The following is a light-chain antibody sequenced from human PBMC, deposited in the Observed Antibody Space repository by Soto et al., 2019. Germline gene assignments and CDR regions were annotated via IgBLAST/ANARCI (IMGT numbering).Light chain of an antibody. Sequence: QSALTQPPSASGSPGQSVTISCTGTSSDVGGYNYVSWYQQHPGKAPQLVIYGVNKRASGVPDRLSGSKSGNTASLTVSGLQAEDEADYYCSSYAGSNILYVFGTGTKLTVL. CDR3: SSYAGSNILYV. J-gene: IGLJ1*01. CDR2: GVN. V-gene: IGLV2-8*01. CDR1: SSDVGGYNY.